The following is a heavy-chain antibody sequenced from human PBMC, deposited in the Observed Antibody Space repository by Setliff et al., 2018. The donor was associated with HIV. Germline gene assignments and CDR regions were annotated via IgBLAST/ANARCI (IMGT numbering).Heavy chain of an antibody. Sequence: SETMSLTCNVSGGSISSVNYYWNWVRQPAGKGREWIVRIYASGSTTYNPSLKSRVTISVDTSKNHFSLRLNSVTAADTAVYFCARAPRYYRGWYIPEYFDNWGEGTLVTVSS. J-gene: IGHJ4*02. D-gene: IGHD6-19*01. CDR3: ARAPRYYRGWYIPEYFDN. CDR2: IYASGST. V-gene: IGHV4-61*02. CDR1: GGSISSVNYY.